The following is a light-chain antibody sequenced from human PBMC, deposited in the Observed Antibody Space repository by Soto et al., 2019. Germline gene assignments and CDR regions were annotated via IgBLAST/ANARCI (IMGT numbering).Light chain of an antibody. J-gene: IGKJ4*01. CDR2: GAS. CDR3: QHHNNGPPRVT. CDR1: QSISSN. V-gene: IGKV3-15*01. Sequence: EIVMTQSPVTLAVSPGERATLSCRASQSISSNLAWYQQKPGQAPRLLIYGASTRSTDIPARFSGSESGTEFILIISSLQSEDFAFYYCQHHNNGPPRVTFGGGNKVEIK.